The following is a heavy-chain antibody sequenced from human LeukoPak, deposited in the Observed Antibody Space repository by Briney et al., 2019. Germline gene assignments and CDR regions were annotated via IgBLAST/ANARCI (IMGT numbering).Heavy chain of an antibody. CDR3: ARGAVILSANFEY. CDR2: ISYDGSNK. Sequence: PGGSLRLSCAASGFTFSSYAMHWVRQAPGKGLEWVAVISYDGSNKYYADSVKGRFTISRDNSRNTLFLQMNSLRAEDTAVYFCARGAVILSANFEYWGQGTLVTVSS. CDR1: GFTFSSYA. V-gene: IGHV3-30-3*01. D-gene: IGHD2-21*01. J-gene: IGHJ4*02.